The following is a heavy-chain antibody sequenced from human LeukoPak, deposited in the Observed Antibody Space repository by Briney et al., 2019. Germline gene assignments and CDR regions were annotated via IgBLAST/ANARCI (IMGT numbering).Heavy chain of an antibody. CDR3: ARVPPYDFWSGPRDAFDI. D-gene: IGHD3-3*01. Sequence: ASVKVSCKASGSTFSDYHINWVRQASGQGPEWMGWINPKSGDAKYGQAFQGRVTMTRDTSISTAYMELSRLRSDDTAVYYCARVPPYDFWSGPRDAFDIWGQGTMVTVSS. V-gene: IGHV1-2*02. J-gene: IGHJ3*02. CDR2: INPKSGDA. CDR1: GSTFSDYH.